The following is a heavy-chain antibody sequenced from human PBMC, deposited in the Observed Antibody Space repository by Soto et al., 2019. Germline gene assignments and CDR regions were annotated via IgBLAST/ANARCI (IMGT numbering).Heavy chain of an antibody. Sequence: QVQLQQSGPRLVKPSETLSLTCTVSSGPDRSHNWAWIRQPPGRGLQWIGYVYYTGDTAYNPSLRSRFSRSADTSTNHISLTLSAVPAADTGVYYCVRHGIDHLHGLVDVWGQGTTVSVSS. CDR2: VYYTGDT. J-gene: IGHJ6*02. CDR3: VRHGIDHLHGLVDV. V-gene: IGHV4-59*08. D-gene: IGHD1-1*01. CDR1: SGPDRSHN.